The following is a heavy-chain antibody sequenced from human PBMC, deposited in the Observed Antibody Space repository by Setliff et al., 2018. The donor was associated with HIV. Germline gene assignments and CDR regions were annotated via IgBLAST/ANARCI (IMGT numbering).Heavy chain of an antibody. V-gene: IGHV1-2*02. CDR2: INPHSGNT. Sequence: ASVKVSCKASGYTLTGYYMHWVRLAPGLGLEWMGWINPHSGNTDFAQRFQGRITMTRDTSINTVYMDLSRLTSDDTAIYYCARVAVTGRGLAYWGQGTLVTSPQ. CDR3: ARVAVTGRGLAY. D-gene: IGHD6-19*01. CDR1: GYTLTGYY. J-gene: IGHJ4*02.